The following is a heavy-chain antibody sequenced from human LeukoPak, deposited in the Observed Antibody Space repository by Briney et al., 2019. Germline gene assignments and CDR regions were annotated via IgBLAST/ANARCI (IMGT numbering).Heavy chain of an antibody. CDR1: GFTFSSYA. CDR2: ISVSGGST. V-gene: IGHV3-23*01. J-gene: IGHJ4*02. CDR3: ASCSGGSCYHFDY. D-gene: IGHD2-15*01. Sequence: GGSLRLSCAASGFTFSSYAMNWVRQAPGKGLEWVSVISVSGGSTYYADSVKGRFTISRDNSKNTLYVQMNSLRAEDTAVYYCASCSGGSCYHFDYWGQGTLVTVSS.